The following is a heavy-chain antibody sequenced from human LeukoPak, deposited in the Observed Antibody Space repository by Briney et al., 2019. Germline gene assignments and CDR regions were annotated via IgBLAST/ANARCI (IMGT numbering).Heavy chain of an antibody. V-gene: IGHV3-15*01. CDR2: IKSKSDGGTT. J-gene: IGHJ4*02. CDR3: ITFSMIVVVITD. CDR1: GFTFSNAR. Sequence: PGGSLRLSCAASGFTFSNARMSWVRQAPGKGLEWVGRIKSKSDGGTTDYAAPVKGRFTISRDDSKNTLYLQMNSLKTEDTAVYYCITFSMIVVVITDWGQGTLVTVSS. D-gene: IGHD3-22*01.